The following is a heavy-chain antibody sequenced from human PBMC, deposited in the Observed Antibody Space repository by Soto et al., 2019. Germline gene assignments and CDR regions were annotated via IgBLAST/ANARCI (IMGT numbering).Heavy chain of an antibody. D-gene: IGHD6-13*01. J-gene: IGHJ5*02. V-gene: IGHV4-61*01. CDR1: GGSVSSGSYY. Sequence: SETLSLTCTVSGGSVSSGSYYWSWIRQPPGKGLEWIGEINHSGSTNYNPSLKSRVTISVDTSKNQFSLKLSSVTAADTAVYYCARALNGIAAALTRGSGFDPWGQGTLVTVSS. CDR2: INHSGST. CDR3: ARALNGIAAALTRGSGFDP.